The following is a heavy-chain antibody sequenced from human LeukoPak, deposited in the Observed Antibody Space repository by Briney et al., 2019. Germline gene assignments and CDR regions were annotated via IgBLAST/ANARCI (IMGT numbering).Heavy chain of an antibody. CDR3: ARDVPSVYNWNYRFAFDI. CDR1: GYSFTSYW. Sequence: GESLKISCKGSGYSFTSYWISWVRQMPGKGLEWMGIIYPGDSDTRYSPSFQGQVTISADTSISTAYMELSRLRSDDTAVYYCARDVPSVYNWNYRFAFDIWGQGTMVTVSS. V-gene: IGHV5-51*01. CDR2: IYPGDSDT. J-gene: IGHJ3*02. D-gene: IGHD1-7*01.